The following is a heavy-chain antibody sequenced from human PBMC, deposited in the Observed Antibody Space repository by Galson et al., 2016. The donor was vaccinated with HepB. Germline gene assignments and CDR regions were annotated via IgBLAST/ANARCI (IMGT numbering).Heavy chain of an antibody. CDR2: IFNTGRT. V-gene: IGHV4-39*06. J-gene: IGHJ5*01. CDR1: GGSMFSLSQY. CDR3: AIGTTMTTRFDS. D-gene: IGHD1/OR15-1a*01. Sequence: ETLSLTCTVSGGSMFSLSQYCGWIRQPPGKGLEWVAAIFNTGRTYDNPSLKGRVTMSANPSTNHFPLKVSSVTAADRAIYYCAIGTTMTTRFDSWGHGTLVTVSS.